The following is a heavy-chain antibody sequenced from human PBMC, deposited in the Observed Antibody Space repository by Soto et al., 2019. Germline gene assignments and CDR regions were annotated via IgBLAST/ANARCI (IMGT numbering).Heavy chain of an antibody. J-gene: IGHJ4*02. V-gene: IGHV3-53*02. CDR3: ARCSGWYGQCYFDC. CDR1: GFIVSSSY. Sequence: DVQLVETGGGVIQPGGSLRLSCAASGFIVSSSYMSCVRQAPGKGLEWVSVLYSDGRTYYADSVKGRFTISRDNSKNTLYLQMNSLSAEDTAVYYCARCSGWYGQCYFDCWGQGTLVTVSS. CDR2: LYSDGRT. D-gene: IGHD6-13*01.